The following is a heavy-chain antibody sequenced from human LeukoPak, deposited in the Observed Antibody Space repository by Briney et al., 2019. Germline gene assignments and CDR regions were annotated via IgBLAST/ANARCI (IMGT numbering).Heavy chain of an antibody. CDR1: GYTFTSYG. J-gene: IGHJ3*02. V-gene: IGHV1-18*01. CDR2: ISAYNGNT. Sequence: GASVKVSCKASGYTFTSYGISWVRQAPGQGLEWMGWISAYNGNTNYAQKLQGRVTMTTDTSTSTAYIELRSLRSDDTAVYYCARDHNYYDSSDKGLDAFDIWGQGTMVTVSS. CDR3: ARDHNYYDSSDKGLDAFDI. D-gene: IGHD3-22*01.